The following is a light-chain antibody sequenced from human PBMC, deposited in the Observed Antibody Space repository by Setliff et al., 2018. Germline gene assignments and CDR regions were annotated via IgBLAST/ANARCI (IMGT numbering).Light chain of an antibody. Sequence: QSALTQPASVSGPPGQSITISCTGTSSDVGGYNYVSWYQQHPGKAPKLMIYDVSKRPSGVPDRFSGSKSGNTASLTISGLQAEDEADYYCSSYAGSSTLYVFGTGTKVTV. CDR1: SSDVGGYNY. CDR2: DVS. CDR3: SSYAGSSTLYV. V-gene: IGLV2-14*01. J-gene: IGLJ1*01.